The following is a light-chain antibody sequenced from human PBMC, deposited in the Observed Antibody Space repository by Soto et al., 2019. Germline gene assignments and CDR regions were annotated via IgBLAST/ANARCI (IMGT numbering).Light chain of an antibody. CDR2: GAS. CDR3: QQYGSSIT. Sequence: EIVLTQSPGTLSLSPGERPTISCKASQSVSSSYLAWHQQKPGQAPRLLIYGASSRATGIPDRLSGSGSGTDFTLTISRMEPEDFAVYYCQQYGSSITFGQGTRLEIK. J-gene: IGKJ5*01. V-gene: IGKV3-20*01. CDR1: QSVSSSY.